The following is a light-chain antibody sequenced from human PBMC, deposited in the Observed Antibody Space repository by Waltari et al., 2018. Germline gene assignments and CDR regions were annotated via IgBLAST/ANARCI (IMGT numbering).Light chain of an antibody. CDR1: QDISNY. V-gene: IGKV1-33*01. J-gene: IGKJ4*01. CDR3: QQYDNLPLT. Sequence: DIQMTQSPSSLSASVVDRVTITCQASQDISNYLNCYQQKPGKAPKLLIYDASNLETGVPSRFSGSGSGTDFTFTISSLQPEDIATYYCQQYDNLPLTFGGGTKVEIK. CDR2: DAS.